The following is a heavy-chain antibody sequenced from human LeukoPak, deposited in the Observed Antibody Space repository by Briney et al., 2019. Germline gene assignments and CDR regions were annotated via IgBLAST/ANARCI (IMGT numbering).Heavy chain of an antibody. V-gene: IGHV3-23*01. D-gene: IGHD3-3*01. CDR1: GFTFSSYA. CDR2: ISGSGGST. J-gene: IGHJ6*03. CDR3: AKSPPRDFWSGYPYYYYYYMDV. Sequence: GGSLRLSCAASGFTFSSYAMSWVRQAPGKGLEWVSAISGSGGSTYYADSVKGRFTISRDNSKNTLYLQMNSLRAEDTAVYYCAKSPPRDFWSGYPYYYYYYMDVWGKGTTVTVSS.